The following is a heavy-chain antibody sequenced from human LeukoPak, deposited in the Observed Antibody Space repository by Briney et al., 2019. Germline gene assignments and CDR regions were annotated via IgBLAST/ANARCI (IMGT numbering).Heavy chain of an antibody. CDR3: ARNYYEPTYDYYFDC. CDR1: GFTFRSYA. Sequence: PGGSLRLSCAASGFTFRSYAMSWVRQAPGKGLEWVSAISGSGGSTYYADSVRGQFTISRDNSKNTLYLHMNSLRAEDTALYYCARNYYEPTYDYYFDCWGQGTLVTVSS. V-gene: IGHV3-23*01. D-gene: IGHD1-26*01. J-gene: IGHJ4*02. CDR2: ISGSGGST.